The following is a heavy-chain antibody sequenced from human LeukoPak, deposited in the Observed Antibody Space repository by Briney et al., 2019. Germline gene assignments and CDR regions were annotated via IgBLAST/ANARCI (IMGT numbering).Heavy chain of an antibody. CDR2: IKQDGSEK. CDR1: GFTFNNYW. Sequence: GGSLRLSCAASGFTFNNYWMSWVRQAPGKGLEWVANIKQDGSEKYYVDSVKGRFTISRDNAKNSLYLQMNRLRAEDTAVYYCARPRGCGSSRCNNFDYWGQGTLVTVSS. J-gene: IGHJ4*02. CDR3: ARPRGCGSSRCNNFDY. V-gene: IGHV3-7*01. D-gene: IGHD2-2*01.